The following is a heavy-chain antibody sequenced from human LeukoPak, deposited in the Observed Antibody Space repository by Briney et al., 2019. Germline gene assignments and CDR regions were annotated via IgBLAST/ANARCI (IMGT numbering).Heavy chain of an antibody. CDR1: GFTFSSYE. Sequence: GGSLRLSCAASGFTFSSYEMNWVRQAPGKGLERVSYISSSGGTIYYADSVKGRFTISRDNAKNSLYLQMNSLRAEDTAAYYCARGPEFSSGWYGGYWGQGTLVIVSS. CDR2: ISSSGGTI. J-gene: IGHJ4*02. D-gene: IGHD6-19*01. CDR3: ARGPEFSSGWYGGY. V-gene: IGHV3-48*03.